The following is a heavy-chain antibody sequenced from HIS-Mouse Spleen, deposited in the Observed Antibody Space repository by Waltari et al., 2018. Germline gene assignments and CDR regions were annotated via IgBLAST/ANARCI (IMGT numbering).Heavy chain of an antibody. D-gene: IGHD6-13*01. Sequence: QLQLQESGPGLVKPSETLSLTCTVSGGSISSSSYYWGWIRQPPGKGLEWIGSIYYSGGTSYNPSLNGRVTISVDTSKNQFSLKLSSVTAADTAVYYCAREIPYSSSWYDWYFDLWGRGTLVTVSS. V-gene: IGHV4-39*07. CDR3: AREIPYSSSWYDWYFDL. CDR1: GGSISSSSYY. CDR2: IYYSGGT. J-gene: IGHJ2*01.